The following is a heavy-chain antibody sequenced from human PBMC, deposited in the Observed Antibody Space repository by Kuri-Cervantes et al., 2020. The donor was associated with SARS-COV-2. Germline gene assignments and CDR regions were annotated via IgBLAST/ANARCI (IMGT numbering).Heavy chain of an antibody. CDR1: GESFSGYY. CDR3: AKVGSGYYFDY. J-gene: IGHJ4*02. D-gene: IGHD3-3*01. Sequence: SETLSLTCAYYGESFSGYYWNWVRQPPGKGLEWIGEVNHSGSTNYNSSLKSRVTMSVDTTTKQFSLKLSSVTAADTAVYYCAKVGSGYYFDYWGQGTLVTVSS. CDR2: VNHSGST. V-gene: IGHV4-34*01.